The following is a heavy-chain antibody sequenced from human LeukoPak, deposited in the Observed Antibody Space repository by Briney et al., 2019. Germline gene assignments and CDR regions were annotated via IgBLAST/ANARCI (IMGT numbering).Heavy chain of an antibody. D-gene: IGHD3-22*01. J-gene: IGHJ4*02. CDR1: GFTFSSYG. CDR3: ARVGMFSYDNSGPGFFDY. CDR2: INPSGGST. Sequence: PGRSLRLSCAASGFTFSSYGMHWVRQVPGQGLEWVGIINPSGGSTSYAQKFQGRVTMTRDTSTSTVYMELSSLRSEDTAVYYCARVGMFSYDNSGPGFFDYWGQGTLVTVSS. V-gene: IGHV1-46*01.